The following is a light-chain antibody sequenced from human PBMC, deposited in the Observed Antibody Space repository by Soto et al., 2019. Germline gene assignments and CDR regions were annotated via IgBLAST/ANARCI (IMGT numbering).Light chain of an antibody. CDR3: QQYDYWWT. CDR1: QSVTSN. Sequence: EVVMTQSPGAVSVSPGARATLSCRASQSVTSNVAWYQQKPGQAPSLLIYRASARATGVPARFSGSGSGKEFTLTISSLQSEYFGIDDCQQYDYWWTFGQGTKVDIK. V-gene: IGKV3-15*01. CDR2: RAS. J-gene: IGKJ1*01.